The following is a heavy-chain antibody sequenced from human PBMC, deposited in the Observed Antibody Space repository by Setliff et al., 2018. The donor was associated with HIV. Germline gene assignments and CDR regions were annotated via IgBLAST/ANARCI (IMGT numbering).Heavy chain of an antibody. CDR3: ARGPSPLQLWLPPYDY. V-gene: IGHV1-24*01. Sequence: GASVKVSCKVSGYTLTELSMHWVRQAPGKGLEWMGGFDPEDGETIYAQKFQGRVTMTRDTSTSTVYMELSSLRSEDTGVYYCARGPSPLQLWLPPYDYWGQGTLVTVSS. CDR1: GYTLTELS. J-gene: IGHJ4*02. CDR2: FDPEDGET. D-gene: IGHD5-18*01.